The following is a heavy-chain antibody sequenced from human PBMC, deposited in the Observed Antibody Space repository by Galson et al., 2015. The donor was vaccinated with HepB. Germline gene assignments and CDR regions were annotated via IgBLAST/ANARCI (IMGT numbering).Heavy chain of an antibody. V-gene: IGHV3-21*01. CDR3: ARDSLGGFGAHDY. Sequence: GSLRLSCAASGFPFSDFTMNWVRQAPGKGLEWISLISSSRSYIYYADSVKGRFTISRDNAKNSLYLLMNNLRAEDTAVYYCARDSLGGFGAHDYWGQGSLVTVSS. CDR1: GFPFSDFT. J-gene: IGHJ4*02. CDR2: ISSSRSYI. D-gene: IGHD5-12*01.